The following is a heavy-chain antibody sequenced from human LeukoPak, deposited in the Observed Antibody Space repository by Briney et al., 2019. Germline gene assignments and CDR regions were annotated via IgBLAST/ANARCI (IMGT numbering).Heavy chain of an antibody. J-gene: IGHJ4*02. D-gene: IGHD6-19*01. Sequence: SETLSLTCTVSGGSISSSSYYWGWIRQPPGKGREWIGSIYYSGSTYYNPSLKSRVTISVDTSKNQFSLKLSSVTAADTAVYYCATRGFSQWPREDIDYWGQGTLVTVSS. CDR3: ATRGFSQWPREDIDY. V-gene: IGHV4-39*01. CDR2: IYYSGST. CDR1: GGSISSSSYY.